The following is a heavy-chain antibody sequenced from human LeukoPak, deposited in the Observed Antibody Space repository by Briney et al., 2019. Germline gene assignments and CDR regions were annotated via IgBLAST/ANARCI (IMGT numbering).Heavy chain of an antibody. V-gene: IGHV3-23*01. D-gene: IGHD1-20*01. CDR3: AKGVSPGYNPGWSNFDY. CDR1: GFTFTTYG. J-gene: IGHJ4*02. CDR2: ISGSDDSL. Sequence: GGSLRLSCAASGFTFTTYGMSWVRQAPGKGLEWVSSISGSDDSLYYIDSVKGRFTISRDNAKNTVHLQMNTLRAEDTAIYYCAKGVSPGYNPGWSNFDYWGQGTLVTVSS.